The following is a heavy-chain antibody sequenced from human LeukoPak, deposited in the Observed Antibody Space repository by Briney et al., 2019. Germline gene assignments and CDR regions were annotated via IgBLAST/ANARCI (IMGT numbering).Heavy chain of an antibody. CDR3: AKMVHTEQWLVPFDY. CDR2: ISGSGGST. Sequence: GGSLRLSCAASGFTFSNFAMDWVRQAPGKGLEWVSTISGSGGSTYYADSVKGRFTISRDNSKNTLYLQMNSLRAEDTAVYYCAKMVHTEQWLVPFDYWGQGTLVTVSS. D-gene: IGHD6-19*01. J-gene: IGHJ4*02. CDR1: GFTFSNFA. V-gene: IGHV3-23*01.